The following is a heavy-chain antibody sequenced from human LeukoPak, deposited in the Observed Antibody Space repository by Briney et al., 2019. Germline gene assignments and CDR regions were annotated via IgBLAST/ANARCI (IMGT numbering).Heavy chain of an antibody. CDR3: ARDRDLSGYYSVPFDY. J-gene: IGHJ4*02. CDR1: GFTFSSYG. CDR2: ISYDGSNK. Sequence: GGSLRLSCAASGFTFSSYGMHWVRQAPGKGLEWVAVISYDGSNKYYADSVKGRFTISRDNSKNTLYLQMNSLRAEDTAVYYCARDRDLSGYYSVPFDYWGQGTLVTVSS. V-gene: IGHV3-30*03. D-gene: IGHD3-22*01.